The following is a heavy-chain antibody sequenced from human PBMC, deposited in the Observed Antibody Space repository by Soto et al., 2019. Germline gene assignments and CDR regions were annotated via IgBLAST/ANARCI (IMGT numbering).Heavy chain of an antibody. CDR3: ARVVNGRFDP. CDR1: GGSISSGDYY. Sequence: SETLSLTCTVSGGSISSGDYYWSWIRQPPGKGLEWIGYIYYSGSIYYNPSLKSRVTISVDTSKNQFSLKLSSVTAADTAVYYCARVVNGRFDPWGQGTLVTVSS. D-gene: IGHD2-15*01. V-gene: IGHV4-30-4*01. CDR2: IYYSGSI. J-gene: IGHJ5*02.